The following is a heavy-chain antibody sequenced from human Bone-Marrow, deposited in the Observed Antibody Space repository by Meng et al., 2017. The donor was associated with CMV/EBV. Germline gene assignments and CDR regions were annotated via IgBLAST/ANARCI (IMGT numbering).Heavy chain of an antibody. D-gene: IGHD3-3*01. CDR2: ISGSGGST. CDR1: GFTFSSYA. J-gene: IGHJ6*02. Sequence: GESLKISCAASGFTFSSYAMSWVRQAPGKGLEWVSAISGSGGSTYYADSVKGRFTISRDNSKNTLYLQMNSLRAEDTAVYYCAKRVDYDFWSGYSPYYYGMDVWGQGTTVTVSS. CDR3: AKRVDYDFWSGYSPYYYGMDV. V-gene: IGHV3-23*01.